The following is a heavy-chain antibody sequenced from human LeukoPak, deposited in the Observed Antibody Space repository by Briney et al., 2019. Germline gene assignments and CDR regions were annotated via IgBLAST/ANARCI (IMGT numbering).Heavy chain of an antibody. CDR1: SGSISTSNYY. V-gene: IGHV4-39*07. CDR2: IFYSGST. J-gene: IGHJ4*02. Sequence: SETLSLTCTVSSGSISTSNYYWGWVRQPPGKALEWIGNIFYSGSTYYSPSLKSRVTISVDASKHQFFLKLSSVTAADTAVYYCARVPTYYYDSSGHHGPIDFWGQGTLVTVSS. CDR3: ARVPTYYYDSSGHHGPIDF. D-gene: IGHD3-22*01.